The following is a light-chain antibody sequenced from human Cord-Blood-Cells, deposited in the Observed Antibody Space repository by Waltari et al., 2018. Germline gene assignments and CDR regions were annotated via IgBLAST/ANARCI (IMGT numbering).Light chain of an antibody. CDR3: CSYAGSYTDV. Sequence: VLTHPPPVPGPPGPAVTLPCTRTSTYAVGFNAISWYQQHPGKAPKLMIYDVSQRTSGVPVRFSGSKSGNTASLTISGLQAEDEADYYCCSYAGSYTDVFGTGTKVTVL. CDR2: DVS. CDR1: STYAVGFNA. V-gene: IGLV2-11*01. J-gene: IGLJ1*01.